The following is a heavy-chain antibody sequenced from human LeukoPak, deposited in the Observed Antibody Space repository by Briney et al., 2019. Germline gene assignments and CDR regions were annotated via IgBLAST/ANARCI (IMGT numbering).Heavy chain of an antibody. Sequence: GGSLRLSCVASGSTFSSYSMNWVRQAPGKGLEWVSSISSSSSYIYYADSVKGRFTISRDNAKNSLYLQMNSLKAEDTAVYYCARESLVTTPYWGQGTLVTVSS. J-gene: IGHJ4*02. CDR1: GSTFSSYS. V-gene: IGHV3-21*01. D-gene: IGHD1-14*01. CDR3: ARESLVTTPY. CDR2: ISSSSSYI.